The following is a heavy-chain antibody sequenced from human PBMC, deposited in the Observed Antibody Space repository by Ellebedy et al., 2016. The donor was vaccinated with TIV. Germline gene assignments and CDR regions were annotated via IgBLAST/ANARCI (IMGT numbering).Heavy chain of an antibody. Sequence: GESLKISCAASGFTFSRYGMHWVRQAPGKGLEWVAVIWYDGSNKYYADSVKGRFHISRDNSKNTLYLQMNSLRAEDTAVYYCARDYGDSLWGLEYWGQGTLVTVSS. D-gene: IGHD4-17*01. J-gene: IGHJ4*02. V-gene: IGHV3-33*01. CDR2: IWYDGSNK. CDR3: ARDYGDSLWGLEY. CDR1: GFTFSRYG.